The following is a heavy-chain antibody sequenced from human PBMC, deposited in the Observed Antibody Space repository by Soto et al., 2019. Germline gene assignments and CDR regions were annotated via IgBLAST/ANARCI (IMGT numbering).Heavy chain of an antibody. D-gene: IGHD6-13*01. J-gene: IGHJ4*02. CDR1: GFTFSSYS. CDR3: ARDPSGIAAAGTFDY. V-gene: IGHV3-21*01. CDR2: ISSSSSYI. Sequence: PGGSLRLSCAASGFTFSSYSMNWVRQAPGKGLEWVSSISSSSSYIYYADSVKGRFTISRDNAKNSLYLQMNSLRAEDTAVYYCARDPSGIAAAGTFDYWGQGTLVTVSS.